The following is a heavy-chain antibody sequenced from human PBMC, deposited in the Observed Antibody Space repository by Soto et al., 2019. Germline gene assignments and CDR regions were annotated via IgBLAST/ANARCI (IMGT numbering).Heavy chain of an antibody. CDR2: IYSGGSA. CDR1: GFSVSGTY. J-gene: IGHJ4*02. CDR3: ARSMMVRGVLFDL. V-gene: IGHV3-53*01. Sequence: QLVESGGGLIQPGGSLRLSCAVSGFSVSGTYMSWVRQAPGKGLDWVSVIYSGGSAYYADSVKGRFTISRDESQNTLYLQMNSLRVEDTAVYYCARSMMVRGVLFDLWGQGTLVSVSS. D-gene: IGHD3-10*01.